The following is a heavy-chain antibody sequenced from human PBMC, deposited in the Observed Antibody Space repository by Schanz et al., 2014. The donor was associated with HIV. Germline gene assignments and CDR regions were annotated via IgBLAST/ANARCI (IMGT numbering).Heavy chain of an antibody. CDR1: GYTFTSYY. V-gene: IGHV1-2*02. CDR3: ARDTNFVLDV. D-gene: IGHD2-8*01. Sequence: QVRLVQSGAEVKKPGGSVKVSCTASGYTFTSYYMHWVRQAPGQGLEWMGIINPNSGATDSAQKFQGRVTMTRDTSISTAFMELSSLRSDDTAVYYCARDTNFVLDVWGQGTTVTVSS. J-gene: IGHJ6*02. CDR2: INPNSGAT.